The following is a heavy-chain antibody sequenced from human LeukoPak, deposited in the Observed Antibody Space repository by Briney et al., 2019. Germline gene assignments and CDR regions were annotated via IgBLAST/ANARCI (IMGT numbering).Heavy chain of an antibody. Sequence: GGSLRLSCAASRFTFSSYSMSWVRQAPGKGLEWVANMKQNGSEKYYVDSVKGRFTISRDNPKKSLYLQMNGLRAEDTAVYYCARDRYGTFDIWGQGTMVTVSS. CDR3: ARDRYGTFDI. V-gene: IGHV3-7*01. D-gene: IGHD4-17*01. J-gene: IGHJ3*02. CDR2: MKQNGSEK. CDR1: RFTFSSYS.